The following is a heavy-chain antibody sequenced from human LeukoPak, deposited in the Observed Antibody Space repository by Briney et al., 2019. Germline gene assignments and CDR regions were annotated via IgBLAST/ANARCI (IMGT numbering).Heavy chain of an antibody. D-gene: IGHD3-22*01. V-gene: IGHV1-69*05. CDR3: ASVPNYYDSSGFYYYYMDV. CDR1: GYTFTSYA. Sequence: SVKVSCKASGYTFTSYAMNWVRQAPGQGLEWMGEIIPMFGTVKYAQKFQGRVTITTDESTGTAYMDLSSLRYEDTAVYYCASVPNYYDSSGFYYYYMDVWGKGTTVTVSS. CDR2: IIPMFGTV. J-gene: IGHJ6*03.